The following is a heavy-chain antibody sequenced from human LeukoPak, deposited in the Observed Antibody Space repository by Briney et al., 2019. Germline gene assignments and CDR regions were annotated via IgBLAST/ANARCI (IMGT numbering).Heavy chain of an antibody. V-gene: IGHV3-23*01. J-gene: IGHJ4*02. Sequence: GGSLRLPCAASGFTFSRYAMSWVRQAPGKGLEWVCGISNSGESPYYANSVEGRFTISRDNSKNTLYLEINSLRAEDTAVYYCAKKSRDGYNPFDYVGQGTLVTVSS. CDR2: ISNSGESP. D-gene: IGHD5-24*01. CDR1: GFTFSRYA. CDR3: AKKSRDGYNPFDY.